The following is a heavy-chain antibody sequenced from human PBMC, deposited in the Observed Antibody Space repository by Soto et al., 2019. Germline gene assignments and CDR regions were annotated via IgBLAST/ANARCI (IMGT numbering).Heavy chain of an antibody. J-gene: IGHJ4*02. Sequence: EVQLLESGGGLVQPGGSLRLSCAGSGFPFNNYAINWVRQGPGKGLEWVAASTGPGGSTYNEDSVKGRFTVSRDNAKNSVYLDMNSLSAEDTAVYYCARESEDLTSNFDYWGQGTLVTVSS. V-gene: IGHV3-23*01. CDR2: STGPGGST. CDR3: ARESEDLTSNFDY. CDR1: GFPFNNYA.